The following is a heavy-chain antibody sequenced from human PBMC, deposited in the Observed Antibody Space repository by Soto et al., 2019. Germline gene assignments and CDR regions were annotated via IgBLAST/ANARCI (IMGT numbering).Heavy chain of an antibody. J-gene: IGHJ3*02. V-gene: IGHV3-30*18. CDR3: AKGGVGSTSNAFDI. D-gene: IGHD1-26*01. CDR1: GFTFRSYG. CDR2: ISYDGSNK. Sequence: PGGSLRLSCAASGFTFRSYGMHWVRQAPGKGLEWVTVISYDGSNKYYADSVKGRFTISRDNSKNTLYLQMHSLRPEDTALYYCAKGGVGSTSNAFDIWGQRTMVTVSS.